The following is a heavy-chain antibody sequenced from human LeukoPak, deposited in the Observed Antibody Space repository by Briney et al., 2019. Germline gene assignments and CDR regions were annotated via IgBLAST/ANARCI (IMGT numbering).Heavy chain of an antibody. CDR1: GFTFSSYS. D-gene: IGHD6-19*01. Sequence: PGGSLRLSCAASGFTFSSYSMNWVRQAPGKGLEWVSSISSSSSYIYYADSVKGRFTISRDNAKNSLYLQMNSLRAEDTAVYYCARASLNGWFELDYWGQGTLVTVSS. V-gene: IGHV3-21*01. J-gene: IGHJ4*02. CDR2: ISSSSSYI. CDR3: ARASLNGWFELDY.